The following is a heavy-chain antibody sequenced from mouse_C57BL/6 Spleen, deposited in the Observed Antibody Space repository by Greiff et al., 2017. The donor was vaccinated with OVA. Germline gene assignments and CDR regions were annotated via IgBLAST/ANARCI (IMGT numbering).Heavy chain of an antibody. Sequence: QVQLQQPGAELVRPGSSVKLSCKASGYTFTSYWMHWVKQRPIQGLEWIGNIDPSDSETHYNQKFKDKATLTVDKSSSTAYMQRSSLTSEDSAVYYCAQGSLYYGPYVWGQGTLVTVSA. V-gene: IGHV1-52*01. D-gene: IGHD2-1*01. CDR3: AQGSLYYGPYV. CDR2: IDPSDSET. J-gene: IGHJ3*01. CDR1: GYTFTSYW.